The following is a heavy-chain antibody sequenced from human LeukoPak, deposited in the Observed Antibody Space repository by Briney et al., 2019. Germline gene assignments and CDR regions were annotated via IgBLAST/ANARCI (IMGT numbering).Heavy chain of an antibody. D-gene: IGHD3-3*01. CDR3: ARGDMSGYYFDF. CDR2: IYVDGSRA. J-gene: IGHJ4*02. V-gene: IGHV3-74*01. CDR1: GFTFSSYW. Sequence: PGGSLRLSCAASGFTFSSYWMHWIRQAPGKGLVWLSRIYVDGSRAYYADSVKGRLSISRDNAENTLYLQMNSLRAEDTAVYYCARGDMSGYYFDFWGQGTLVTVSS.